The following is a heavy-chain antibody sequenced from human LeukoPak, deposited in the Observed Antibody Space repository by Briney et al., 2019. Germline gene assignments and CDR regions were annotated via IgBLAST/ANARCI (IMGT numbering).Heavy chain of an antibody. V-gene: IGHV3-48*02. CDR3: ARDTNWGFDY. CDR2: ITSTSSAK. J-gene: IGHJ4*02. Sequence: GSLRLACAASGFTFSTNSMNWVRQAPGKGLEWISYITSTSSAKYYADSVKGRFTISRDNAKNLLYLQMNSLRDEDTALYYCARDTNWGFDYWGQGTLVTVSS. CDR1: GFTFSTNS. D-gene: IGHD7-27*01.